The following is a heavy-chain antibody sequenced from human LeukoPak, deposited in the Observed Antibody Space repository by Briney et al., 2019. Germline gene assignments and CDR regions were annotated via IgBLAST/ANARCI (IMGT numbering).Heavy chain of an antibody. V-gene: IGHV3-48*03. D-gene: IGHD3-9*01. CDR2: ISSSGSTI. J-gene: IGHJ4*02. Sequence: GGSLRLSCAASGFTFSSYERNWVRQAPGKGLEWVSYISSSGSTIYYADSVKGRFTISRDNAKNSLYLQMNSLRAEDTAVYYCARDPRDFDWSYYFDYWGQGTLVTVSS. CDR1: GFTFSSYE. CDR3: ARDPRDFDWSYYFDY.